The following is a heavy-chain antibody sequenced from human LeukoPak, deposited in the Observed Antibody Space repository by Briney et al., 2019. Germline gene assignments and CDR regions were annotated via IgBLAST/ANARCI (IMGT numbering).Heavy chain of an antibody. D-gene: IGHD3-10*01. J-gene: IGHJ6*03. CDR3: AXXXAWXGSSYSYYYMDV. Sequence: ASVKVSCKASGYTFSDYDINWVRQATGQGLEWMGWINPNSGNAGYAQKFQGRVTMTRNTSISTAYMELSSLRSEDTAVYYCAXXXAWXGSSYSYYYMDVWDKGTTVTVSS. V-gene: IGHV1-8*01. CDR1: GYTFSDYD. CDR2: INPNSGNA.